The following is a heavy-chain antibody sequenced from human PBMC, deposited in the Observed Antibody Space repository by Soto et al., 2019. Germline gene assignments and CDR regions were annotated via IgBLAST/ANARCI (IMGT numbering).Heavy chain of an antibody. CDR1: GGSISSSNW. D-gene: IGHD3-22*01. CDR2: IYHSGST. V-gene: IGHV4-4*02. Sequence: SETLSLTCAVSGGSISSSNWWSWVRQPPGKGLEWIGEIYHSGSTNYNPSLKSRVTISVDKSKNQFSLKLSSVTAADTAVYYCARVGGGYYDSSGPDYWGQGTLVTVSS. CDR3: ARVGGGYYDSSGPDY. J-gene: IGHJ4*02.